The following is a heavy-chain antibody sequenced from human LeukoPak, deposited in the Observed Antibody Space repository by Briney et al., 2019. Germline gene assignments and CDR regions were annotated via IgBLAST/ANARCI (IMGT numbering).Heavy chain of an antibody. Sequence: GGSLRLSCSASGFTFSSYAMHWVRQAPGKGPEYVSAISSNGGSTYYADSVKGRFTISRDNSKNTLYLQMSSLRAEDTAVYYCVKAEGNDYWGQGTLVTVSS. CDR3: VKAEGNDY. J-gene: IGHJ4*02. CDR1: GFTFSSYA. V-gene: IGHV3-64D*06. CDR2: ISSNGGST.